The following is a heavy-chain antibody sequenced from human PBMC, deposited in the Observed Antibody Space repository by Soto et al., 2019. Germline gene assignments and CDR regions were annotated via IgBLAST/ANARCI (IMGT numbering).Heavy chain of an antibody. CDR2: ISAYNGNT. CDR3: ARDLRAGTYDGSGSSIDY. D-gene: IGHD3-10*01. V-gene: IGHV1-18*01. J-gene: IGHJ4*02. CDR1: GYTFISYG. Sequence: QVQLVQSGAEVMKPGASVKVSCKAAGYTFISYGINWVRQAPGQGLDWMGWISAYNGNTNYAQKLQGRVTMTTATTTSTAYMELRGLRSDYTAVYYCARDLRAGTYDGSGSSIDYWGQGTLVTVSS.